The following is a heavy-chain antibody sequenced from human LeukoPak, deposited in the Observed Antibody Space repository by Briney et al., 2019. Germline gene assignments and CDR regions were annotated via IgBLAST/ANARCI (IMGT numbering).Heavy chain of an antibody. Sequence: GGSLRLSCAASGFTFSGYAMGWVRQAPGKGLEWVSAISGSGGSTYYADSVKGRFTISRDNSKNTLYLQMNSLRAEDTAVYYCAKVGCSGGSCYSRWFDPWGQGTLVTVSS. D-gene: IGHD2-15*01. V-gene: IGHV3-23*01. CDR3: AKVGCSGGSCYSRWFDP. CDR2: ISGSGGST. CDR1: GFTFSGYA. J-gene: IGHJ5*02.